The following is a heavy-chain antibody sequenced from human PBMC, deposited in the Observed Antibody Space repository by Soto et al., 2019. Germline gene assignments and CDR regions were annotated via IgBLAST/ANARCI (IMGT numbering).Heavy chain of an antibody. CDR1: GFTFSSYS. CDR3: ARGGLRFNYYMDV. Sequence: GGSLRLSCAASGFTFSSYSMNWVRQAPGKGLEWVSYISSSSSTIYYADSVKGRFTISRDNAKNSLYLQMNSLRAEDTAVYYCARGGLRFNYYMDVWGKGTTVTVSS. J-gene: IGHJ6*03. D-gene: IGHD5-12*01. V-gene: IGHV3-48*01. CDR2: ISSSSSTI.